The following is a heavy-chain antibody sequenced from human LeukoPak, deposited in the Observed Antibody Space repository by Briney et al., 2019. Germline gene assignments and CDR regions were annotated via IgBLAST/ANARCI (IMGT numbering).Heavy chain of an antibody. CDR3: ARGVDNHDILTGGMDV. CDR1: GFTFSSYW. Sequence: GGSLRLSCAASGFTFSSYWMHWVRQAPGKGLVWVSRINSDGSRTTYADSVKGRFTISRDNAKNTLYLQMNSLRAEDTAVYYCARGVDNHDILTGGMDVWGKGTTVTISS. CDR2: INSDGSRT. V-gene: IGHV3-74*01. J-gene: IGHJ6*04. D-gene: IGHD3-9*01.